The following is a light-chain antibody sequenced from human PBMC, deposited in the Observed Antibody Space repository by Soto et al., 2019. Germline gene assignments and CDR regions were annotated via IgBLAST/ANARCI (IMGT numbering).Light chain of an antibody. J-gene: IGKJ4*01. V-gene: IGKV1-13*02. CDR3: QQFDRYPLT. CDR2: DAS. Sequence: AIQLTQSPSSLSASVGDRVTITCRASQGISSALAWYQQKPGKPPKLLIYDASSLESGVPSRFSGSGSRTDFTLTISSLQPEDFATYYCQQFDRYPLTFGGGTKVEIK. CDR1: QGISSA.